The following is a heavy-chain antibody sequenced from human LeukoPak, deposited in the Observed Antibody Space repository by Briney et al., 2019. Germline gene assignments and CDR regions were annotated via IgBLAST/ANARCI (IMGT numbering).Heavy chain of an antibody. CDR1: GFTFSSYA. V-gene: IGHV3-30-3*01. CDR3: ARDLWILGDY. CDR2: ISYDGSNK. D-gene: IGHD5-18*01. J-gene: IGHJ4*02. Sequence: GRSLRLSCAASGFTFSSYAMHWVRQAPGKGLEWVAVISYDGSNKYYADSVKGRFTISRDKSKNTLYLQMNSLRAEDTAVYYCARDLWILGDYWGQGTLVTVSS.